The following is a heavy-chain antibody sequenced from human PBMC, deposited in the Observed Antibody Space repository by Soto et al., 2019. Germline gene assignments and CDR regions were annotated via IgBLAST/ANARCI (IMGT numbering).Heavy chain of an antibody. CDR1: GGSMRNVYW. V-gene: IGHV2-70*01. D-gene: IGHD4-17*01. J-gene: IGHJ4*02. Sequence: TLSLTCTVSGGSMRNVYWSWIRQPPGKALEWLALIDWDDDKYYSTSLKTRLTISKDTSKNQVVLTMTNMDPVDTATYYCARTTFFPTVTLDYWGQGTLVTVSS. CDR2: IDWDDDK. CDR3: ARTTFFPTVTLDY.